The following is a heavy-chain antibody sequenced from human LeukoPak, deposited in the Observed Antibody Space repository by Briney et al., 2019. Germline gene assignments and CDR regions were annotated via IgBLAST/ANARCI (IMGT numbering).Heavy chain of an antibody. V-gene: IGHV4-59*12. D-gene: IGHD2-2*01. J-gene: IGHJ6*03. CDR2: IYSSGST. CDR1: GGPINYNY. CDR3: ARDVIVVVPAAPGYYYMDV. Sequence: PSETLSLTCTVSGGPINYNYWSWIRQPPGKRLEYIGYIYSSGSTNYNPSLKGRVTISLDTSKDQFSLKLSSVTAADTAVYYCARDVIVVVPAAPGYYYMDVWGKGTTVTVSS.